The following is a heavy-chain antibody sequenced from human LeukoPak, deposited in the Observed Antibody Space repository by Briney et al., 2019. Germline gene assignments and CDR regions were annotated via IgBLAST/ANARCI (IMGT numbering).Heavy chain of an antibody. D-gene: IGHD4-17*01. CDR1: GFTFSSYV. Sequence: GGSLRLSCAASGFTFSSYVMSWVRQAPGKGLEWVSGISGSGGSTYYADSVKGRFTISRDNSKNTLYLQMNSLRAEDTAVYYCAKDSTVTSLCYYYGMDVWGKGTTVTVSS. CDR2: ISGSGGST. V-gene: IGHV3-23*01. CDR3: AKDSTVTSLCYYYGMDV. J-gene: IGHJ6*04.